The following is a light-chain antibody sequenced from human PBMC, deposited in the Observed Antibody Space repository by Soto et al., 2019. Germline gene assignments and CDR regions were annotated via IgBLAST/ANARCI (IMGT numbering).Light chain of an antibody. J-gene: IGLJ2*01. CDR3: SSYTSSSLSLV. V-gene: IGLV2-18*02. CDR1: SSDVGSYNR. CDR2: EVT. Sequence: QSALTQPPSVSGSPGQSATISCTGTSSDVGSYNRVSWYQQPPGTAPKLMIYEVTNRPSGVPDRFSGSKSGNTASLTISGLQAEDEADYYCSSYTSSSLSLVFGGGTKVTVL.